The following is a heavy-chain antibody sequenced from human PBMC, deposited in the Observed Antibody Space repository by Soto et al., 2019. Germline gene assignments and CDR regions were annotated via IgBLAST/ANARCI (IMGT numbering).Heavy chain of an antibody. V-gene: IGHV3-23*01. Sequence: EVQLLESGGGLVQPGGSLRLSCATSGFTFSSYAMAWVRQAPGKGLEWVSAISGSGGITYHAASVKGRFSISRDNSRNMLYLKMNSLGAEDTAVSYCARAANYDFWSGYYDMDVWGIGNRVTVSS. J-gene: IGHJ6*03. CDR1: GFTFSSYA. CDR3: ARAANYDFWSGYYDMDV. D-gene: IGHD3-3*01. CDR2: ISGSGGIT.